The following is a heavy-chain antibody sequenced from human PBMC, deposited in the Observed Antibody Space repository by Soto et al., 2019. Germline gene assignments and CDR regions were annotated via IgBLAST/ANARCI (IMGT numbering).Heavy chain of an antibody. D-gene: IGHD5-18*01. CDR3: ALHRYGEFDY. CDR1: GFSLSTLGVG. CDR2: IYWDDDK. Sequence: QITLKESGPTLVTPTQTLTLTCTFSGFSLSTLGVGVGWIRQPPGKALEWLALIYWDDDKRYIPSLKSRLTITKDTSKNQVVLTVTNVDPEDTATYYCALHRYGEFDYWGPGTLVTVSS. J-gene: IGHJ4*02. V-gene: IGHV2-5*02.